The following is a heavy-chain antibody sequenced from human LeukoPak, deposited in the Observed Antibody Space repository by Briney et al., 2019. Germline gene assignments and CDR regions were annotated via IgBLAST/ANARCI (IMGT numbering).Heavy chain of an antibody. J-gene: IGHJ4*02. Sequence: GRSLRLSCAASGFTFSSYAMHWVRQAPGKGLEWVSSISSSSSYIYYADSVKGRFTISRDNAKNSLYLQMNSLRAEDTAVYYCARGGSGTPAYWGQGTLVTVSS. CDR3: ARGGSGTPAY. CDR2: ISSSSSYI. CDR1: GFTFSSYA. D-gene: IGHD1-1*01. V-gene: IGHV3-21*01.